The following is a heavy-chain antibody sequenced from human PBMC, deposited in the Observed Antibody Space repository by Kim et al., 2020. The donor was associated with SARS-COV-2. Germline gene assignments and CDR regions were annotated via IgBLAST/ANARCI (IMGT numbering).Heavy chain of an antibody. V-gene: IGHV1-8*01. CDR3: ARGGSGSYPY. D-gene: IGHD3-10*01. J-gene: IGHJ4*02. Sequence: GYARKFQGRVTMTRNTSISTAYMELSSLRSEDTAVYYCARGGSGSYPYWGQGTLVTVSS.